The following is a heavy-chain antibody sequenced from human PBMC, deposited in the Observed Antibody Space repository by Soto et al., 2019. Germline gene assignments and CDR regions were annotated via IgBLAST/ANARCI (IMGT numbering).Heavy chain of an antibody. J-gene: IGHJ6*02. Sequence: VQLVESGGGSVQPGGSLRLSCAASGFTFTSYWIHWVRQAPGKGLVWVSRINSDGSTTNYADSVKGRFTVSRDNAKNTVYLEVNSLRAEDTAVYYCARGLRGGYGMDVWGQGTTVTVSS. CDR2: INSDGSTT. V-gene: IGHV3-74*01. CDR1: GFTFTSYW. CDR3: ARGLRGGYGMDV. D-gene: IGHD3-16*01.